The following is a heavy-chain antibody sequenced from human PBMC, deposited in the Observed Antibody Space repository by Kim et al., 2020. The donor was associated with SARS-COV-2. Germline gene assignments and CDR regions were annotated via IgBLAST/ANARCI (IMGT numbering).Heavy chain of an antibody. J-gene: IGHJ4*02. Sequence: GGSLRLSCAASGFTFSSYAMSWVRQAPGKGLEWVSVIYSGGSSTYYADSVKGRFTISRDNSKNTLYLQMNSLRAEDTAVYYCAKTRWSSGYFVDHYFDYWGQGTLVTVSS. CDR3: AKTRWSSGYFVDHYFDY. CDR1: GFTFSSYA. D-gene: IGHD3-22*01. CDR2: IYSGGSST. V-gene: IGHV3-23*03.